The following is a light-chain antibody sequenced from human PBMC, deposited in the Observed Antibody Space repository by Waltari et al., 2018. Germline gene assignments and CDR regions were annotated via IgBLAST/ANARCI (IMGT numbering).Light chain of an antibody. CDR3: CSYAGRGTYV. CDR1: TSDVGCYDL. Sequence: QSALTQPASVSGTPGQSITLSCSGTTSDVGCYDLVSRYQQHPGEAPKRLICEVFKRPPYTSSLFSGAKAGSTASLTISGLQPEDEADYYCCSYAGRGTYVFGSGTKATVL. V-gene: IGLV2-23*02. J-gene: IGLJ1*01. CDR2: EVF.